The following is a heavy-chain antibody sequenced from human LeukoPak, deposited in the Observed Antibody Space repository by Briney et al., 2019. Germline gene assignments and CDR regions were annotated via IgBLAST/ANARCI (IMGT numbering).Heavy chain of an antibody. CDR2: ISSSGSTI. V-gene: IGHV3-11*04. CDR1: GFTFSDYY. D-gene: IGHD2-2*01. Sequence: GGSLRLSCAASGFTFSDYYMSWIRQAPVKGLEWVSYISSSGSTIYYADSVKGRFTISRDNAKNTLYLQMNSLRAEDTAVYYCARAVVVPAAYYYYYMDVWGKGTTVTVSS. J-gene: IGHJ6*03. CDR3: ARAVVVPAAYYYYYMDV.